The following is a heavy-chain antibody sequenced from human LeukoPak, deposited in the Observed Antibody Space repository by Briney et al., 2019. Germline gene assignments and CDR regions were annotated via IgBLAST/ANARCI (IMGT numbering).Heavy chain of an antibody. V-gene: IGHV3-7*05. CDR2: IQQGGSEK. J-gene: IGHJ4*02. CDR3: ARCHSSSSGDY. Sequence: RGSLRLSCAASGFTLSSYWMSWVRQAPGKGLEWVANIQQGGSEKYYVDSVKGRFTISRDNAKNSLFLQMNSLRAEDTAVYYCARCHSSSSGDYWGQGTLVTVSS. D-gene: IGHD6-6*01. CDR1: GFTLSSYW.